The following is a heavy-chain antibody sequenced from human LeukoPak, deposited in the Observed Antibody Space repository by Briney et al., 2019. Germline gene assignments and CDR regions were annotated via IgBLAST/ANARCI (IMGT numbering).Heavy chain of an antibody. Sequence: PGGSLRLSCAASGFTFSDYYMSWIRQAPGKGLEWVSYISSSGSTIYYADSVKGRFTISRDNSKNTLYLQMNSLRAEDTAVYYCAKELGYCSSTSCYAFDIWGQGTMVTVSS. J-gene: IGHJ3*02. CDR3: AKELGYCSSTSCYAFDI. CDR1: GFTFSDYY. D-gene: IGHD2-2*01. V-gene: IGHV3-11*04. CDR2: ISSSGSTI.